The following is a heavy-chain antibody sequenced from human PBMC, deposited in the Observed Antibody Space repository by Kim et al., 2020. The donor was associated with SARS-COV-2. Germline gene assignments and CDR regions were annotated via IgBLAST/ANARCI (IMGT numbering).Heavy chain of an antibody. CDR2: IYYSGST. J-gene: IGHJ3*02. CDR3: ARHNFHEWELLRGAFDI. V-gene: IGHV4-39*01. D-gene: IGHD1-26*01. CDR1: GGSISSSSYY. Sequence: SETLSLTCTVSGGSISSSSYYWGWIRQPPGKGLEWIGSIYYSGSTYYNPSLKSRVTISVDTSKNQFSLKLSSVTAADTAVYYCARHNFHEWELLRGAFDIWGQGTMVTVSS.